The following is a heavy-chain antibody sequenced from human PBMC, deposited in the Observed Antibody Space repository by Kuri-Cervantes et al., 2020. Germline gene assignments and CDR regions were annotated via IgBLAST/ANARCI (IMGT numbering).Heavy chain of an antibody. Sequence: GGSLRLSCAASGFTFSSYSMNWFRQAPGKGLEWVSSISSSSYIYYADSVKGRFTISRDNAKNSLYLQMNSLRAEDTAVYYCARARYDSSGYYLGYYYYYYGMDVWGQGTTVTVSS. V-gene: IGHV3-21*01. CDR2: ISSSSYI. D-gene: IGHD3-22*01. J-gene: IGHJ6*02. CDR3: ARARYDSSGYYLGYYYYYYGMDV. CDR1: GFTFSSYS.